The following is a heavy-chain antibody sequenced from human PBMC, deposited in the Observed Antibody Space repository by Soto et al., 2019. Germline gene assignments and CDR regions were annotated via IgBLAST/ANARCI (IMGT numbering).Heavy chain of an antibody. Sequence: EVQLVESGGGLVQPGGSLRLSCVASGFTFSSDWMHWVRQAPGKGLVWVSRINSDGSSRSSGDSVKGRFTISRDKAKNALYLQMNSLSAEETAVYYCARGVAGAGGSYGMDGWGQGTPVTVSS. CDR2: INSDGSSR. CDR1: GFTFSSDW. J-gene: IGHJ6*02. D-gene: IGHD6-13*01. V-gene: IGHV3-74*01. CDR3: ARGVAGAGGSYGMDG.